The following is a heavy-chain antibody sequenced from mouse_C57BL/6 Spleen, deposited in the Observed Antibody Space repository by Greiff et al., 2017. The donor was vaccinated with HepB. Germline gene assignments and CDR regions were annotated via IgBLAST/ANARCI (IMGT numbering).Heavy chain of an antibody. CDR1: GYTFTSYW. D-gene: IGHD1-1*01. J-gene: IGHJ2*01. V-gene: IGHV1-64*01. CDR2: IHPNSGNT. CDR3: ARAGYYGSSFY. Sequence: QVQLQQPGAELVKPGASVKLSCKASGYTFTSYWMHWVKQRPGQGLEWIGMIHPNSGNTNYNEKFTSKATLTVDKSSSTAYMQLSSLTSEDSAVYYCARAGYYGSSFYWGQGTTLTVSS.